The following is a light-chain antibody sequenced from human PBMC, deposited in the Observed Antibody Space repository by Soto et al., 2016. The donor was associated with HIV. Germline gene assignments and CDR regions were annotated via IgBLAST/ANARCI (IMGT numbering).Light chain of an antibody. CDR2: AAS. CDR3: QQSYNTPRT. V-gene: IGKV1-39*01. CDR1: QSISTY. J-gene: IGKJ1*01. Sequence: DIQMTQSPSSLSASVGDRVTITCRASQSISTYLNWYQQKPGKAPKLLIYAASTLQSGVPSRFGGSGSGTDFTLIISSLQPEDFATYYCQQSYNTPRTFGQGTMVEIK.